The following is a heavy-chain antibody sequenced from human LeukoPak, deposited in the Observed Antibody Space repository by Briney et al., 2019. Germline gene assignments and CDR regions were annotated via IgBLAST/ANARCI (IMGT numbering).Heavy chain of an antibody. J-gene: IGHJ4*02. V-gene: IGHV4-39*01. CDR3: ARIYDSSGHPR. CDR1: GGSISSSSYY. Sequence: SETLSLTCTVSGGSISSSSYYWGWIRQPPGKGLEWIGSIYYSGSTYYNPSLKSRVTISVDTSKNQFSLKLSSVTAVDTAVYYCARIYDSSGHPRWGQGTLVTVSS. D-gene: IGHD3-22*01. CDR2: IYYSGST.